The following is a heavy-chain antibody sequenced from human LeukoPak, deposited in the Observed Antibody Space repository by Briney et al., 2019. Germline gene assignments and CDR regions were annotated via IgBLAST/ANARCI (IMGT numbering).Heavy chain of an antibody. CDR2: IQHDGSEQ. D-gene: IGHD1-26*01. Sequence: GGSLRLSCTVSGFTVSSNSMSWVRQAPGKGLEWVANIQHDGSEQYYVDSVKGRFTVSRDNAKNSLYLQMNSLRAEDTAVHYCARATGANDAFDIWGQGTMVTVSS. CDR3: ARATGANDAFDI. J-gene: IGHJ3*02. V-gene: IGHV3-7*04. CDR1: GFTVSSNS.